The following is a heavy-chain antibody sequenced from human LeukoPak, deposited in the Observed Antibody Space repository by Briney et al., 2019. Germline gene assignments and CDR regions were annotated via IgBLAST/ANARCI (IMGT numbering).Heavy chain of an antibody. V-gene: IGHV4-39*01. CDR1: GGSISSSSYY. D-gene: IGHD2-15*01. CDR2: IYYSGST. J-gene: IGHJ4*02. CDR3: ASQQATLDY. Sequence: SETLSLTCTVSGGSISSSSYYWGWIRQPPGKGLEWIGSIYYSGSTYYNPSLKSRVTISVDTSKNQFSLKLSSVTAADTAVYYCASQQATLDYWGQGTLVTVSS.